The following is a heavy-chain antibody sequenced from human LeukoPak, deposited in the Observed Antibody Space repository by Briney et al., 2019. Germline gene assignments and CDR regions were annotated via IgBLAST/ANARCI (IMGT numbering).Heavy chain of an antibody. CDR1: GGSISSYY. V-gene: IGHV4-59*01. J-gene: IGHJ6*03. Sequence: KPSETLSLTCTVSGGSISSYYWSWIRQPPGKGLEWIGYIYYSGSTYYNPSLKSRVTISVDTSKNQFSLKLSSVTAADTAVYYCAREKREDGPWYLSGYTLNFYYYYYMDVWGKGTTVAVSS. CDR2: IYYSGST. D-gene: IGHD3-22*01. CDR3: AREKREDGPWYLSGYTLNFYYYYYMDV.